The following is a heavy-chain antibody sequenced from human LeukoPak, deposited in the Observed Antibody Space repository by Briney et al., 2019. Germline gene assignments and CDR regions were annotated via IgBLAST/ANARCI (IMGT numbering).Heavy chain of an antibody. V-gene: IGHV4-34*01. CDR1: GGSFSGYY. D-gene: IGHD6-19*01. Sequence: SETQSLTCAVYGGSFSGYYWSWIRQPPGKGLEWIGEINHSGSTNYNPSLKSRVTISVDTSKNQFSLKLSSVTAADTAVYYCARDLFGYSSGWIFDYWGQGTLVTVSS. CDR2: INHSGST. J-gene: IGHJ4*02. CDR3: ARDLFGYSSGWIFDY.